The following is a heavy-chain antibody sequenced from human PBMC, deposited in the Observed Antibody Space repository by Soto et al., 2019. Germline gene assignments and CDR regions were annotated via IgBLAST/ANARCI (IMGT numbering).Heavy chain of an antibody. CDR3: AKGHPPIHYFGSGSLAFDI. J-gene: IGHJ3*02. CDR2: ISYDGSEK. Sequence: QVHLVESGGGEVQPGRSLRLSCAASRFTFSSYGMHWVRQAPGKGLEWVALISYDGSEKYYADSVKGRFTISRDNSKNTLYLEMNSLRVEDTAVYYCAKGHPPIHYFGSGSLAFDIWGRGTMVTVSS. D-gene: IGHD3-10*01. CDR1: RFTFSSYG. V-gene: IGHV3-30*18.